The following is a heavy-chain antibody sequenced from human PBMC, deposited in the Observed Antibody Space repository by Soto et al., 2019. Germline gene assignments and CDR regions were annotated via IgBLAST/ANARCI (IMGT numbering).Heavy chain of an antibody. J-gene: IGHJ4*02. V-gene: IGHV4-59*01. CDR1: GGSISSYF. Sequence: QVQLQESGPGLLKPSETLSLTCTVSGGSISSYFYIWVRQPPGKGLEWIGSVYYTGTTDYNPSLKSRVTISVDTSKTQFSLNLRSVTAADTAVYYCARDLAAVPRAFGYWGRGTLVTVSS. CDR2: VYYTGTT. CDR3: ARDLAAVPRAFGY. D-gene: IGHD6-13*01.